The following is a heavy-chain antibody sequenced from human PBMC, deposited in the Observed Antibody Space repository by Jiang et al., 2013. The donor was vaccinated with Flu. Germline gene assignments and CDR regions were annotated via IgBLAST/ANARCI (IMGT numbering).Heavy chain of an antibody. CDR1: GGSISSYF. CDR3: ARIKGRYSGSYGGSFDV. Sequence: GPGLVKPSETLSLTCTVSGGSISSYFWSWIRQPPGKELEWIGYLSDSGSTSYNPSLKSRVTISPDTSNNQFSLKLTSVTAADTAVYYCARIKGRYSGSYGGSFDVWGQGTMVSVSS. D-gene: IGHD1-26*01. CDR2: LSDSGST. J-gene: IGHJ3*01. V-gene: IGHV4-59*03.